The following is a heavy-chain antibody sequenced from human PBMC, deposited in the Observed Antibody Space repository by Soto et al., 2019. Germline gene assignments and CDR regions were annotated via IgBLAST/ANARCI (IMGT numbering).Heavy chain of an antibody. V-gene: IGHV4-34*01. Sequence: SETLSLTCAVHGGSFSGYYWSWIRQPPGKGLEWIGEINHSGSTNYNPSLKSRVTISVDTSKNQFSLKLSSVTAADTAVYYCARASVIAARLRGYFDYWGQGTLVTVSS. CDR1: GGSFSGYY. J-gene: IGHJ4*02. D-gene: IGHD6-6*01. CDR2: INHSGST. CDR3: ARASVIAARLRGYFDY.